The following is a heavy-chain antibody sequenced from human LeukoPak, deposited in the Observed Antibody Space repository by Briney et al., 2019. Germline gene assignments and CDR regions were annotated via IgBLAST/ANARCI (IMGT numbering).Heavy chain of an antibody. D-gene: IGHD1-26*01. CDR1: GYTFTNYG. Sequence: ASVKVSCKASGYTFTNYGISWVRQAPGQGLEWMGWISPYNGHTKYAHSLQGRVTMTTDTSTSTAFMELRSLMSVDTAVYFCAREGESRKLDSWGQGTLVTVSS. CDR3: AREGESRKLDS. J-gene: IGHJ5*01. CDR2: ISPYNGHT. V-gene: IGHV1-18*01.